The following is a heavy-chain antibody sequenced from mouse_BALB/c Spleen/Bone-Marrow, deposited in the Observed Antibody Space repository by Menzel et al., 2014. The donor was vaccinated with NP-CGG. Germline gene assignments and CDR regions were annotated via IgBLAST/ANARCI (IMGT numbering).Heavy chain of an antibody. V-gene: IGHV5-9-3*01. CDR1: GFTFSSYA. CDR2: ISSGGSYT. J-gene: IGHJ2*01. CDR3: ARHGITRLLDY. Sequence: EVKLVESGGSLVKPGGSLKLSCAASGFTFSSYAMSWVRQTPEKRLEWVATISSGGSYTYYPDSVKGRFTISRDNAKNTLYLQMSSLRSEDTAMYYCARHGITRLLDYWGQGTTLTVSS. D-gene: IGHD2-4*01.